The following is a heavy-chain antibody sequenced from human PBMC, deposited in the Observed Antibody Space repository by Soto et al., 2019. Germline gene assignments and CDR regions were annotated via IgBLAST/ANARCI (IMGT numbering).Heavy chain of an antibody. D-gene: IGHD3-3*01. CDR2: IYHSGST. Sequence: PSETLSLTCAVSGGSMSSGGYSWSWIRQPPGKGLEWIGSIYHSGSTYYKTSLKSRVTISVNRSKNQFSLKLSSVTAADTAVYYCARINDDFWGGHSLDPWGQGTLVTVSS. V-gene: IGHV4-30-2*01. J-gene: IGHJ5*02. CDR3: ARINDDFWGGHSLDP. CDR1: GGSMSSGGYS.